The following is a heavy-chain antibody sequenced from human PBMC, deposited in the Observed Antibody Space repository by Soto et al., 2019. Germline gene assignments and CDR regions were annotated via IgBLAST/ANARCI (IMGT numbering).Heavy chain of an antibody. CDR2: IIPIFGSA. Sequence: QVQLVQSGAEVKKPGSSVKVSCKASGGTFNNYAISWVRQAPGQGPEWMGGIIPIFGSANYAQRFKGRVTITAVDSTSTAYMELSSLRSEDTAVYYCARGPLRFCSGGSCYSLDYWGQGTLVTVSS. V-gene: IGHV1-69*01. CDR3: ARGPLRFCSGGSCYSLDY. D-gene: IGHD2-15*01. J-gene: IGHJ4*02. CDR1: GGTFNNYA.